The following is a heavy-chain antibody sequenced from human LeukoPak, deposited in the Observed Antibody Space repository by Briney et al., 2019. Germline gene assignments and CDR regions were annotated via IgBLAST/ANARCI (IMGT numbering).Heavy chain of an antibody. CDR2: ISYDGSNK. J-gene: IGHJ4*02. Sequence: GRSLRLSCAASGFTFSSYGMHWVRQAPGKGLEWVAVISYDGSNKYYADSVKGRFTISRDNSKNTLYLQVNSLRAEDTAVYYCAKDGGSGSYQIGYYFDYWGQGTLVTVSS. CDR3: AKDGGSGSYQIGYYFDY. D-gene: IGHD3-10*01. V-gene: IGHV3-30*18. CDR1: GFTFSSYG.